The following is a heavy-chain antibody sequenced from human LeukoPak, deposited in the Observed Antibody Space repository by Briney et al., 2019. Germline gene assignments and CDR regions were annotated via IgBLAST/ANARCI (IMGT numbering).Heavy chain of an antibody. CDR2: ISEDGSAK. Sequence: GGSLILSCAASGFTFSSYARHWGRQAPGKGLEWVAVISEDGSAKDYVDAVKGRFTISRDNSKKTLDLQMNSLRVEDTAAYYCARAQRPACSSPSCRYFDLWGQGTLVTVSS. V-gene: IGHV3-30-3*01. CDR1: GFTFSSYA. D-gene: IGHD2-2*01. J-gene: IGHJ4*02. CDR3: ARAQRPACSSPSCRYFDL.